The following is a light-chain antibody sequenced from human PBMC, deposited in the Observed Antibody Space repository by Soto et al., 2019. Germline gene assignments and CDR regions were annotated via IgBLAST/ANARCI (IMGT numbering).Light chain of an antibody. CDR2: GAF. V-gene: IGKV3-15*01. J-gene: IGKJ1*01. CDR1: QSVSSN. CDR3: QQSFTTWT. Sequence: EIVMTQSPVTLSVSPGERATLSCRASQSVSSNLAWYQQKPGQAPSLLIYGAFTRATGIPARFSGTGSGTEFTLTISSLEPEDFAVYYCQQSFTTWTFGQGTKVDIK.